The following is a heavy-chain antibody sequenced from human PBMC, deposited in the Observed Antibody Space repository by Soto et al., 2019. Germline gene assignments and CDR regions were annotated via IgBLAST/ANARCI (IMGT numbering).Heavy chain of an antibody. CDR2: IYYSGST. CDR1: GGSISSYY. V-gene: IGHV4-59*12. Sequence: PSETLSLTCTVSGGSISSYYWSWIRQPPGKGLEWIGYIYYSGSTNYNPSLKSRVTISADKSISTAYLQWSSLKASDIAMYYCARGVDGYTWGGHWGQGTQVTVSS. CDR3: ARGVDGYTWGGH. D-gene: IGHD5-12*01. J-gene: IGHJ4*02.